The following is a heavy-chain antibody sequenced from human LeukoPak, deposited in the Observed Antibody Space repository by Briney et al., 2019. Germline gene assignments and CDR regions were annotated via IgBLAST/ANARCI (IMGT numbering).Heavy chain of an antibody. Sequence: SETLSLTCAVYGGSFSGYYWSWIRQPPGKGLEWIGEINHSGSTNYNPSLKSRVTISVDTSKNQFSLKLSSVTAADTAVYYCARGKTDLWSGYYSPYFDYWGQGTLVTVSS. CDR3: ARGKTDLWSGYYSPYFDY. D-gene: IGHD3-3*01. CDR1: GGSFSGYY. J-gene: IGHJ4*02. V-gene: IGHV4-34*01. CDR2: INHSGST.